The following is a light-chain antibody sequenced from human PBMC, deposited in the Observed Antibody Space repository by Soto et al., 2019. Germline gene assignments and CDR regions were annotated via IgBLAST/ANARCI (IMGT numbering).Light chain of an antibody. V-gene: IGLV2-14*01. J-gene: IGLJ2*01. CDR1: SSDVGTYNY. Sequence: QSALTHPASVSGSRGQSITISCTGTSSDVGTYNYFSWYQQFPGKAPKLMIYEVRNRPSGVSDRFSGSKSGNTASLTISGLQAEDEADYYFSAYSTISTLVFGGGTKLTVL. CDR3: SAYSTISTLV. CDR2: EVR.